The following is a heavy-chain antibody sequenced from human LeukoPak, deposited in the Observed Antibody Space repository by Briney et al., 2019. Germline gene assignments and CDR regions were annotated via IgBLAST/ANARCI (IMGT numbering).Heavy chain of an antibody. Sequence: GRSLRLSCAASGFTFSSYVMHWVRQAPGQGLEWMGIINPSGGSTSYAQKFQGRVTMTRDMSTSTVYMELSSLRSEDTAVYYCARGGRIAARRAWDHDAFDIWGQGTMVTVSS. V-gene: IGHV1-46*01. D-gene: IGHD6-6*01. CDR2: INPSGGST. J-gene: IGHJ3*02. CDR3: ARGGRIAARRAWDHDAFDI. CDR1: GFTFSSYV.